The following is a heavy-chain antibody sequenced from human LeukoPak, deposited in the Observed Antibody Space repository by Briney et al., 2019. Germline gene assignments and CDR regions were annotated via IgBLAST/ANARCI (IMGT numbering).Heavy chain of an antibody. CDR1: GFTFSSYD. D-gene: IGHD6-19*01. CDR2: IRYDGSNK. J-gene: IGHJ4*02. CDR3: AKVDSSGWGY. Sequence: GGSLRLSCAASGFTFSSYDMHWVRQAPGKGLEWVAFIRYDGSNKYYADSVKGRFTISRDDSKNTLYPQMNSLRTEDTAVYYCAKVDSSGWGYWGQGTLVTVSS. V-gene: IGHV3-30*02.